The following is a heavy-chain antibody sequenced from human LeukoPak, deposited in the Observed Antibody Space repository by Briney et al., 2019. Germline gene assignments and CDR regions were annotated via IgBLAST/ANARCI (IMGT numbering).Heavy chain of an antibody. CDR2: IYYSGST. D-gene: IGHD4-11*01. J-gene: IGHJ4*02. V-gene: IGHV4-39*07. Sequence: SETLSLTCTVSGGSISSSSYYWGWIRQPPGKGLEWIGSIYYSGSTYYNPSLKSRVTISVDTSKNQFSLKLSSVTAADTAVYYCARGNYGAGLTFDYWGQGTLVTVSS. CDR1: GGSISSSSYY. CDR3: ARGNYGAGLTFDY.